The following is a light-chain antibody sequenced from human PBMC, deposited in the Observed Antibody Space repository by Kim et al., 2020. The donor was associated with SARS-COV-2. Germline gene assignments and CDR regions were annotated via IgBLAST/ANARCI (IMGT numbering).Light chain of an antibody. CDR2: DAF. CDR3: QQRGNWPLT. CDR1: QSVGNS. J-gene: IGKJ1*01. Sequence: LSQGERATLSCRASQSVGNSFAWYQQKPGQPPRLLIYDAFSRATGIPAMFSASGSGTDFTLTISSLEPEDFAVYYCQQRGNWPLTFGQGTRVDIK. V-gene: IGKV3-11*01.